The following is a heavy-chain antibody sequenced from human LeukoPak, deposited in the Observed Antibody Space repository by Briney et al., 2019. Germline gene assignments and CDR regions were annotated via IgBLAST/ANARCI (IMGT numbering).Heavy chain of an antibody. V-gene: IGHV4-31*03. CDR1: GGSISSGGYY. CDR2: IFYSGST. CDR3: ARDHGSLPMDV. Sequence: SETPSLTCTVSGGSISSGGYYWSWIRQHPGKGLEWIGYIFYSGSTYYNPSLKSRVTISVDTSKNQFSLKLSSVTAADTAVYYCARDHGSLPMDVWGQGTTVTVSS. J-gene: IGHJ6*02.